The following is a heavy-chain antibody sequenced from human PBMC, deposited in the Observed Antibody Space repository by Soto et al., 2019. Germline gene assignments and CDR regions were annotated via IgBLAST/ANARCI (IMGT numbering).Heavy chain of an antibody. CDR2: ISWDGGST. V-gene: IGHV3-43*01. J-gene: IGHJ2*01. Sequence: GGSLRLSCAASGFTFDDYTMHWVRQAPGKGLEWVSLISWDGGSTYYADSVKGRFTISRDNSKNSLYLQMNSLRTEDTALYYCAKDFRATVVTKFRLPSDWYFDLWGRGTLVTVSS. D-gene: IGHD4-17*01. CDR3: AKDFRATVVTKFRLPSDWYFDL. CDR1: GFTFDDYT.